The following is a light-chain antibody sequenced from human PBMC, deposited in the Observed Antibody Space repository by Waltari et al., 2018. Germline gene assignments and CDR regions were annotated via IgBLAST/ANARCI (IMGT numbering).Light chain of an antibody. CDR3: QTWGTGFVV. Sequence: QLALTQSPSASASLGASVKPTCTLSSGHSDYPIPWHQQQPEKGPRYLMKLDSDGSHTMGDGIPHRFSGSSSGAERYLTISSLQYEDEADYYCQTWGTGFVVFGGGTKLTVL. CDR1: SGHSDYP. V-gene: IGLV4-69*01. J-gene: IGLJ2*01. CDR2: LDSDGSH.